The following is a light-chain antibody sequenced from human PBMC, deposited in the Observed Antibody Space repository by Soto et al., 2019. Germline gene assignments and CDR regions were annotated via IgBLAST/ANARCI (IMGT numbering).Light chain of an antibody. CDR2: DVS. V-gene: IGKV3-11*01. CDR3: QQRSNWPRT. J-gene: IGKJ1*01. CDR1: QNIANY. Sequence: LVLTQSPATLSLSPGKRATLSCRASQNIANYLIWYQHKPGQAHRLLIYDVSNRATGIPARFSGSGSGTDFTLTISSLEPEEFAVYYCQQRSNWPRTFGQGTKVDIK.